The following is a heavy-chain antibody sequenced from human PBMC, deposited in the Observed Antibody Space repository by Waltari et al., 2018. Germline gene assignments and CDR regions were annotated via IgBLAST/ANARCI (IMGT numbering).Heavy chain of an antibody. Sequence: QVQLVQSGAEVKKPGSSVKVSCKASGGAFSSYGCTWVRQAPGQGLEWVGGLIPNFGPPNHSQRLQDRVMIAADESARTVYMELSSLRSEDTAVYYCARTGYSHDGLDIWGQGTMVTVSS. J-gene: IGHJ3*02. CDR3: ARTGYSHDGLDI. CDR1: GGAFSSYG. CDR2: LIPNFGPP. D-gene: IGHD5-18*01. V-gene: IGHV1-69*12.